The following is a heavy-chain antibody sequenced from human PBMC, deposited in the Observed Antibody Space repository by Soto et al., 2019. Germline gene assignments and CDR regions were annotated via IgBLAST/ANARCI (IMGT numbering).Heavy chain of an antibody. CDR3: ARAEDSIAARLLARDYYGMDV. J-gene: IGHJ6*02. V-gene: IGHV3-21*01. D-gene: IGHD6-6*01. Sequence: EVQLVESGGGLVKPGGSLRLSCAASGFTFSSYSMNWVRQAPGKGLEWVSSISSSSSYIYYADSVKGRFTISRDNAKNSLYLQMNSLRAEDTAVYYCARAEDSIAARLLARDYYGMDVWGQGPTVTVSS. CDR2: ISSSSSYI. CDR1: GFTFSSYS.